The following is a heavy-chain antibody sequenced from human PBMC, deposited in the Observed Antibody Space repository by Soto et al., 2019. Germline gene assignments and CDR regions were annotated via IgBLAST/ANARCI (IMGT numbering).Heavy chain of an antibody. V-gene: IGHV1-69*13. Sequence: GASVKVSCKASGGTFSSYAISWVRQAPGQGLEWMGGIIPIFGTANYAQKFQGRVTITADESTSTAYMELSSLRSEDTAVYYCARDAGYCISTSCYGSRFDYWGQGTLVTVSS. CDR1: GGTFSSYA. CDR2: IIPIFGTA. J-gene: IGHJ4*02. CDR3: ARDAGYCISTSCYGSRFDY. D-gene: IGHD2-2*03.